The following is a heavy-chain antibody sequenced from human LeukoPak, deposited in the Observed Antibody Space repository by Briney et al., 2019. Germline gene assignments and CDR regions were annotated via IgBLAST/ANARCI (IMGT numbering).Heavy chain of an antibody. CDR2: IYYSGST. CDR1: GGSISSSNYY. J-gene: IGHJ4*02. D-gene: IGHD3-3*01. V-gene: IGHV4-61*05. CDR3: ARVGRLDWSGYIFDY. Sequence: PSETLSLTCTVSGGSISSSNYYWGWIRQPPGKGLEWIGYIYYSGSTNYNPSLKSRVTISVDTSKNQFSLKLSSVTAADTAVYYCARVGRLDWSGYIFDYWGQGTLVTVSS.